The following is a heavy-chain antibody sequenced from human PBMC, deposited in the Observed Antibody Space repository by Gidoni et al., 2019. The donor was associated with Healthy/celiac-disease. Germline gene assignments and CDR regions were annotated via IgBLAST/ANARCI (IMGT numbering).Heavy chain of an antibody. CDR1: TFSSYG. Sequence: TFSSYGMHWVRQAPGKGLEWVAVISHDGSNKYYADSVKGRFTISRDNSKNTLYLQMNSLRAEDTAVYYCAKEVTWFDPWGQGTLVTVSS. V-gene: IGHV3-30*18. CDR3: AKEVTWFDP. J-gene: IGHJ5*02. CDR2: ISHDGSNK. D-gene: IGHD2-21*02.